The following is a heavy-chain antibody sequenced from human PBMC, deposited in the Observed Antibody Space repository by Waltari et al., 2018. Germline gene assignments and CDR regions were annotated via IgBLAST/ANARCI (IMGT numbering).Heavy chain of an antibody. CDR3: ARGGTVTTPLDY. J-gene: IGHJ4*02. Sequence: QVQLQESGPGLVKPSETLSLTCTVSGYSISTAYFWGWIRQAPGKGLEGIGSIYHSGSTHYNPSLKSRVTISVDTSRNQFSLKVNSVTAADTSVYYCARGGTVTTPLDYWGQGTLVTVSS. V-gene: IGHV4-38-2*02. CDR1: GYSISTAYF. D-gene: IGHD4-17*01. CDR2: IYHSGST.